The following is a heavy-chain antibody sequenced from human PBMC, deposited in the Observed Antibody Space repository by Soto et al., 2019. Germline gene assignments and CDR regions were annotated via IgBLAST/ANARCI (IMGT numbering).Heavy chain of an antibody. J-gene: IGHJ4*02. CDR3: ARAPPVLYGDYVDYFDY. CDR2: ISSSSSYI. V-gene: IGHV3-21*01. D-gene: IGHD4-17*01. Sequence: GGSLRLSCAASGFTFSSYSMNWVRQAPGKGLEWVSSISSSSSYIYYADSVKGRFTISRDNAKNSLYLQMNSLRAEDTAVYYCARAPPVLYGDYVDYFDYWGQGTLVTVSS. CDR1: GFTFSSYS.